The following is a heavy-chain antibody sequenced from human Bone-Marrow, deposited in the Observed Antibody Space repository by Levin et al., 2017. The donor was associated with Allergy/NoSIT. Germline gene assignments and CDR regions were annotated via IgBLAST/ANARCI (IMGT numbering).Heavy chain of an antibody. CDR3: AKDRSSWRTPTGNSGGMDV. J-gene: IGHJ6*02. Sequence: QAGGSLRLSCGASGFIFSAYAMHWVRQAPGKGLEWVALISHDGNNNCYADSVKGRFTISRDNSKNTLYLQMNSLRPDDTAMYYCAKDRSSWRTPTGNSGGMDVWGQGTTVTVSS. CDR1: GFIFSAYA. CDR2: ISHDGNNN. D-gene: IGHD6-13*01. V-gene: IGHV3-30*18.